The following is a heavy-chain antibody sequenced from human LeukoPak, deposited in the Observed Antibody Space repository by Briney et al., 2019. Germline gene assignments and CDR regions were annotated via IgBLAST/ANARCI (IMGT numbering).Heavy chain of an antibody. CDR2: IIPIFGTA. CDR3: ASSTANYYVSSGYYYEYYFDY. Sequence: GSSVKVSCKASGRTFSSFAISWVRQAPGQGLEWMGGIIPIFGTANYAQKFQGRITITTHESTSTAYMELSSLRSEHTAVYYCASSTANYYVSSGYYYEYYFDYWGQGTLVTVSS. CDR1: GRTFSSFA. D-gene: IGHD3-22*01. V-gene: IGHV1-69*05. J-gene: IGHJ4*02.